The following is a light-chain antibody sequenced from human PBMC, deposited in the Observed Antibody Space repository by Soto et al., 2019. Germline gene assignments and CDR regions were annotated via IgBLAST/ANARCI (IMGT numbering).Light chain of an antibody. CDR1: SSNIGAHFD. V-gene: IGLV1-40*01. CDR3: QSYDIGLSARYV. CDR2: GNN. Sequence: VLTQPPSVSGAPGQRVTISCTGTSSNIGAHFDVHWYQQLPGAAPKLLIYGNNNRPSGVPDRFSGSKSGTSASLVITGLQSEDEADYYCQSYDIGLSARYVFGTGTKLTVL. J-gene: IGLJ1*01.